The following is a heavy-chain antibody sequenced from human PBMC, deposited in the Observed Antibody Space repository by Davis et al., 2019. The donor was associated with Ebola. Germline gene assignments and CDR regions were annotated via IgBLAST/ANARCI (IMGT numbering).Heavy chain of an antibody. J-gene: IGHJ4*02. V-gene: IGHV1-18*01. CDR3: ARWEGYYDFWSGHQIGYFDY. D-gene: IGHD3-3*01. CDR1: GGTFSSYA. CDR2: ISAYNGNT. Sequence: AASVKVSCKASGGTFSSYAISWVRQAPGQGLEWMGWISAYNGNTNYAQKLQGRVTMTTDTSTSTAYMELRSLRSDDTAVYYCARWEGYYDFWSGHQIGYFDYWGQGTLVTVSS.